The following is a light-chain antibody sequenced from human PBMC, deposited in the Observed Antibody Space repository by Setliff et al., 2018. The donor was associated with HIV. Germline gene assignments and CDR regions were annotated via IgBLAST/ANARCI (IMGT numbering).Light chain of an antibody. CDR2: EVH. Sequence: QSALTQPASVSGSPRQSITISCTGTNNDIGSYNLVAWYQQHPGKAPKLMIYEVHKRPSGVSNRFSGSKSGNTASLTISGLQAEDEADYYCCSYAGLNTYVFGTGTKITVL. J-gene: IGLJ1*01. CDR3: CSYAGLNTYV. V-gene: IGLV2-23*02. CDR1: NNDIGSYNL.